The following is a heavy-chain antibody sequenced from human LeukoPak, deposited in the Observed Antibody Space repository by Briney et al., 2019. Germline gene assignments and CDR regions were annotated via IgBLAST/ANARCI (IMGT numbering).Heavy chain of an antibody. V-gene: IGHV3-30*18. CDR1: GFTFSSYG. D-gene: IGHD1-26*01. J-gene: IGHJ4*02. CDR3: AKGLSSGSRHYFDY. CDR2: ISYDGSNK. Sequence: PGRSLRLSCAASGFTFSSYGMHWVRQAPGKGLEWVAVISYDGSNKYYADSVKGRFTISRDNSKNTLYLQMNSLRAEDTAVYYCAKGLSSGSRHYFDYWGQGSPVTVSS.